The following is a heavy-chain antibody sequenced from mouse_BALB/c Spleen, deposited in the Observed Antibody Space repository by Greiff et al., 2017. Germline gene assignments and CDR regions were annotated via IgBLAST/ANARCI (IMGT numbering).Heavy chain of an antibody. V-gene: IGHV2-9-2*01. CDR1: GFSLTSYD. CDR3: VRAVVLGPYWYFDV. CDR2: IWTGGGT. J-gene: IGHJ1*01. D-gene: IGHD4-1*01. Sequence: VQLKESGPGLVAPSQSLSITCTVSGFSLTSYDISWIRQPPGKGLEWLGVIWTGGGTNYNSAFMSRLSISKDNSKSQVFLKMNSLQTDDTAIYYCVRAVVLGPYWYFDVWGAGTTVTVSS.